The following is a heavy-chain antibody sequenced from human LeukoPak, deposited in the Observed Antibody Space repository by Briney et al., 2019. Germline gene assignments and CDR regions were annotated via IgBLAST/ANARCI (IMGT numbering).Heavy chain of an antibody. CDR1: GFTFSSYA. D-gene: IGHD3-10*01. CDR3: TTMVRGVIITDYYYGMDV. V-gene: IGHV3-23*01. J-gene: IGHJ6*02. CDR2: ISGSGGST. Sequence: GGSLRLSCAASGFTFSSYAMSWVRQAPGKGLEWDSAISGSGGSTYYADSVKGRFTISRDNSKNTLYLQMNSLKTEDTAVYYCTTMVRGVIITDYYYGMDVWGQGTTVTVSS.